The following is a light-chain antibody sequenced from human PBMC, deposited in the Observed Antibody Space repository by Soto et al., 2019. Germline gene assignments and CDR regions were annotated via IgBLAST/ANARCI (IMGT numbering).Light chain of an antibody. CDR1: NIGSKS. CDR3: HVWDSSSDHVV. CDR2: YDS. V-gene: IGLV3-21*04. Sequence: SYELTQPPSVSVAPGKTARSTWGGNNIGSKSVHWYQQKPGQAPVLVIYYDSDRPSGIPERFSGSNSGNTATLTISRVEAGDEADYYCHVWDSSSDHVVFGGGTKLTVL. J-gene: IGLJ2*01.